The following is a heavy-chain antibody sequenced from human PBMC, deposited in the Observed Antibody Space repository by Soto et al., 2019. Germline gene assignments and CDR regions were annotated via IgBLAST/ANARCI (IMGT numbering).Heavy chain of an antibody. V-gene: IGHV3-30*18. CDR3: AKSVYNWNDGFFDY. CDR1: GFIFSSYG. CDR2: ISYDGINK. J-gene: IGHJ4*02. Sequence: QVQLVESGGGVVQPGRSLRLSCAASGFIFSSYGMHWVRQAPGNGLEWVAVISYDGINKYYSDSVKGRFTISRDNSKNTLYLQMNSLRAEDTAVYYCAKSVYNWNDGFFDYWGQGTLVTVSS. D-gene: IGHD1-1*01.